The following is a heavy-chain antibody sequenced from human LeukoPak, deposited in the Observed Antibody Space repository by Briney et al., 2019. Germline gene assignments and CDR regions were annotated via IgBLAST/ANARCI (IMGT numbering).Heavy chain of an antibody. Sequence: QPGGSLRLSCAASKFTFSTSAMSWVRQAPGKGLEWVSAISGSGANTYYVDSVKGRFTISRDNSKNTLYLEMSSLRSDDTAVYYCAKESQTYYDIMTGYPNYCFDYWGQGTLVTVSS. CDR3: AKESQTYYDIMTGYPNYCFDY. J-gene: IGHJ4*02. CDR1: KFTFSTSA. CDR2: ISGSGANT. V-gene: IGHV3-23*01. D-gene: IGHD3-9*01.